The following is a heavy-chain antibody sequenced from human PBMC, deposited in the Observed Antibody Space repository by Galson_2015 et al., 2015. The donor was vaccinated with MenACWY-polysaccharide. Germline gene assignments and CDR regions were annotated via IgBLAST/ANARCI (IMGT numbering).Heavy chain of an antibody. CDR2: IKKDGGEK. Sequence: SLRISCAASGFTFSSYWMTWVRQAPWQGLEWVSRIKKDGGEKHYVDSVKGRFTISRDNSKNSLYLQMHSLRAEDTAVYSCARGHYGMDVWGQGTTVTVSS. CDR1: GFTFSSYW. J-gene: IGHJ6*02. V-gene: IGHV3-7*01. CDR3: ARGHYGMDV.